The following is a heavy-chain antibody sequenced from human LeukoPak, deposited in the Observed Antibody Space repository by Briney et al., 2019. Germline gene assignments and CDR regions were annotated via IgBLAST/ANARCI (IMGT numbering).Heavy chain of an antibody. CDR1: GYTFTGYY. V-gene: IGHV1-2*06. CDR2: MNPDRGGT. D-gene: IGHD1-26*01. J-gene: IGHJ3*02. CDR3: AKDMGAQDAFDI. Sequence: ASVKVSCKASGYTFTGYYIHWVRQAPGQGLEWMGRMNPDRGGTNYAQKYQGRVTLTRDTSIGTAYMEVTRLRSDDTAVYYCAKDMGAQDAFDIWGQGTMVTVSS.